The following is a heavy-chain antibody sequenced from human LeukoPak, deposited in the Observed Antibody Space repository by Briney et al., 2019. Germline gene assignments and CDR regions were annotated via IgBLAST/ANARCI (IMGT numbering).Heavy chain of an antibody. J-gene: IGHJ1*01. CDR3: ARDLNDFWSGYYRDPPEYFQH. CDR2: ISAYNGNT. CDR1: GGTFSSYA. Sequence: ASVKVSCKASGGTFSSYAISWVRQAPGQGLEWMGWISAYNGNTNYAQKLQGRVTMTTDTSTSTAYMELRSLRSDDTAVYYCARDLNDFWSGYYRDPPEYFQHWGQGTLVTVSS. V-gene: IGHV1-18*01. D-gene: IGHD3-3*01.